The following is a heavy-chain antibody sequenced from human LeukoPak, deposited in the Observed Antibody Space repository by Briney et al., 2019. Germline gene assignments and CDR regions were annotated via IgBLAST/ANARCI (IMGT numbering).Heavy chain of an antibody. CDR2: ITRSGNT. Sequence: GVSLRLSCAASGFTFSSYAMSWVRQAPGKGLECISVITRSGNTYYADSVKGRFTISRDNSKNTLYLQMNSLRAEDTAVYSCAKDAVAPGSGGDYFDYWGQGTLVTVSS. J-gene: IGHJ4*02. V-gene: IGHV3-23*01. D-gene: IGHD3-10*01. CDR1: GFTFSSYA. CDR3: AKDAVAPGSGGDYFDY.